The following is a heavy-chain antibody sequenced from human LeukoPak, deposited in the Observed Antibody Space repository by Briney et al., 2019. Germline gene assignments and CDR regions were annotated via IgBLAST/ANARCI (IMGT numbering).Heavy chain of an antibody. CDR3: ARDTYYYDSSGYSLDY. CDR2: IYTSGST. J-gene: IGHJ4*02. D-gene: IGHD3-22*01. Sequence: SETLSLTCTVSGGSISSGSYYWSWIRQPAGKGLEWIGRIYTSGSTNYNPSLKSRVTISVDTSKNQFSLKLSSVTAADTAVYYCARDTYYYDSSGYSLDYWGQGTLVTVSS. CDR1: GGSISSGSYY. V-gene: IGHV4-61*02.